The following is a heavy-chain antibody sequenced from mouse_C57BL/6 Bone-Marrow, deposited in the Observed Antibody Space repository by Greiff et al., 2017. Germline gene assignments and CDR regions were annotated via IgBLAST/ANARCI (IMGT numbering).Heavy chain of an antibody. D-gene: IGHD2-4*01. CDR2: ISSGGSYT. CDR3: ARRRDYDRAYAMGY. J-gene: IGHJ4*01. Sequence: EVHLVESGGDLVKPGGSLKLSCAASGFTFSSYGMSWVRQTPDKRLEWVATISSGGSYTYYPDSVKGRFTISRDNATNTLYLQMSRLKSEDTAMYYGARRRDYDRAYAMGYWGQGTSVTVSS. V-gene: IGHV5-6*01. CDR1: GFTFSSYG.